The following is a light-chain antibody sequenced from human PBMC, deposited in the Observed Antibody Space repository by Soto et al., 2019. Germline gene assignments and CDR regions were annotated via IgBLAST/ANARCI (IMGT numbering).Light chain of an antibody. CDR3: SSYAGSNNFV. J-gene: IGLJ1*01. Sequence: QPALTQPSSASGSPGQSVTISCTGTSSDVGGYNYVSWYQQHPGKASKLMIYEVSKRPSGVPDRFSGSKSGNTASLTVSGLQAEDEADYYCSSYAGSNNFVFGTGTKVTDL. CDR1: SSDVGGYNY. CDR2: EVS. V-gene: IGLV2-8*01.